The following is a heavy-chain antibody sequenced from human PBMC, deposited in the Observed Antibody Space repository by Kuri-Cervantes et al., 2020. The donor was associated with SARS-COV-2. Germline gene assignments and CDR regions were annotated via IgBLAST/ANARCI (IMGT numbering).Heavy chain of an antibody. CDR1: GGTFSSYA. J-gene: IGHJ2*01. D-gene: IGHD3-22*01. CDR3: ARVYYYESSGYYYRWYFDL. CDR2: IIPIFGTA. V-gene: IGHV1-69*13. Sequence: SVKVSCKASGGTFSSYAISWVRQAPGQGLEWMGGIIPIFGTANYAQKFQGGVTITADESTSTAYMELRSLRSEDTAVYYCARVYYYESSGYYYRWYFDLWGLGTLVTVSS.